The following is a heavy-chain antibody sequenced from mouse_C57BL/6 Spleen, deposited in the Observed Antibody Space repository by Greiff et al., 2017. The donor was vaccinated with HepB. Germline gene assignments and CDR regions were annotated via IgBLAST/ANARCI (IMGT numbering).Heavy chain of an antibody. Sequence: EVKLVESGGGLVKPGGSLKLSCAASGFTFSDYGMHWVRQAPEKGLEWVAYISSGSSTIYYTDTVKGRFTISRDNAKNTLFLQMTSLRSEDTAMYYCARGGNSYWYFDVWGTGTTVTVSS. CDR2: ISSGSSTI. CDR3: ARGGNSYWYFDV. J-gene: IGHJ1*03. D-gene: IGHD2-1*01. V-gene: IGHV5-17*01. CDR1: GFTFSDYG.